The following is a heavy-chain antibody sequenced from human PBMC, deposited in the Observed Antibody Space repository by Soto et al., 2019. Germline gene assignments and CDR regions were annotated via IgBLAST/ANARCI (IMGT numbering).Heavy chain of an antibody. V-gene: IGHV4-59*01. CDR1: GGSISSYY. CDR2: IYYSGST. J-gene: IGHJ4*02. Sequence: PSETLSLTCTVSGGSISSYYWSWIRQPPGKGPEWIGYIYYSGSTNYNPSLKSRVTISVDTSKNQFSLKLSSVTAADTAVYYCARVVDYYDSSGLDYWGQETLVTISS. CDR3: ARVVDYYDSSGLDY. D-gene: IGHD3-22*01.